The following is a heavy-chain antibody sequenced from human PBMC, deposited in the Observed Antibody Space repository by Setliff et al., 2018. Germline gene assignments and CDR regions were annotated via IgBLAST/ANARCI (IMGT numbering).Heavy chain of an antibody. CDR3: ARDPKSSSSSWRKENDAFDI. D-gene: IGHD6-13*01. V-gene: IGHV3-11*01. J-gene: IGHJ3*02. Sequence: PGGSLRLSCAASGFTFSDYHMSWIRQAPGKGLEWVSYISSSGSTIYYADSVKGRFTISRDNAKNSLYLQMNSLRAEDTAVYYCARDPKSSSSSWRKENDAFDIWGQGTMVTVSS. CDR1: GFTFSDYH. CDR2: ISSSGSTI.